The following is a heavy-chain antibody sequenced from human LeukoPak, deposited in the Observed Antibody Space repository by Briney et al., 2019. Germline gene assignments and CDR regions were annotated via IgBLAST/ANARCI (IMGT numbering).Heavy chain of an antibody. Sequence: ASVRVSCKTSAYTFTSYEINWMRQATGQGLEWMGWMNPNSGNTGYAQKFQGRVTMTRDTSINTAYMELSSLRSEDTAVYYCARGHGPGGTRWPNLDFWGQGTLITVSS. J-gene: IGHJ4*02. CDR2: MNPNSGNT. D-gene: IGHD2-15*01. CDR3: ARGHGPGGTRWPNLDF. CDR1: AYTFTSYE. V-gene: IGHV1-8*01.